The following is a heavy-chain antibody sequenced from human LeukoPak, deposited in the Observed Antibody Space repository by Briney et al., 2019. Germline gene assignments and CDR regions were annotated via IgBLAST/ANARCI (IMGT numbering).Heavy chain of an antibody. Sequence: ASVKVSCKASGYTFTSYYIHWVRQAPGQGLEWMAIINPSGGSTSYAQKFQGRVTMTRDTSTSTVYMELSSLRSEDTAVYYCARGGWYYDSSGYYSHFDYWGQGTLVTVSS. D-gene: IGHD3-22*01. V-gene: IGHV1-46*01. J-gene: IGHJ4*02. CDR3: ARGGWYYDSSGYYSHFDY. CDR2: INPSGGST. CDR1: GYTFTSYY.